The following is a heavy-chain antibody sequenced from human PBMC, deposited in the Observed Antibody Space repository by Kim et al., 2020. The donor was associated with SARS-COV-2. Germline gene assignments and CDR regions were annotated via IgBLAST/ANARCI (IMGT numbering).Heavy chain of an antibody. J-gene: IGHJ4*02. CDR3: ARDGNRLGDLDK. D-gene: IGHD2-21*01. CDR2: IYSDSSIT. V-gene: IGHV3-48*02. CDR1: GFAFSSYN. Sequence: GGSLRLSCAASGFAFSSYNMDWVRQPPGGGLKWVSYIYSDSSITYYADTVKGRFTISRDNAKNTLYLQMDSLRDDDTAVYYCARDGNRLGDLDKWGQGTLVTVSS.